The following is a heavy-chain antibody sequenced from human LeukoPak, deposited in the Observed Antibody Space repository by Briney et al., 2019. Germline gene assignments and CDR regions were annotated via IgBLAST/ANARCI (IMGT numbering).Heavy chain of an antibody. D-gene: IGHD1-26*01. CDR2: IYTSGST. J-gene: IGHJ4*02. CDR3: ARSHSGSYPLDY. V-gene: IGHV4-61*02. CDR1: GGSISSGSYY. Sequence: PSETLSLTCTVSGGSISSGSYYWSWIRQPAGKGLEWIGRIYTSGSTNYNPSLKSRVTISVDRSKNQFSLKLSSVTAADTAVYYCARSHSGSYPLDYWGQGTLVTVSS.